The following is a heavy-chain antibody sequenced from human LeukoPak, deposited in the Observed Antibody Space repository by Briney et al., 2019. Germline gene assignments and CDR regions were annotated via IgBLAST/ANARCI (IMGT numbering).Heavy chain of an antibody. Sequence: PSKTLSLTCSVSGASISSPAYYWSWIRQRPGKGLEWIGHIHYSGKTYSNPSLKNRVFILIDTSKNQFSLKLSSVTAADTAVYYCARERAYSSGWTPYDYWGQGTLVTVSS. CDR3: ARERAYSSGWTPYDY. CDR1: GASISSPAYY. CDR2: IHYSGKT. V-gene: IGHV4-31*03. D-gene: IGHD6-19*01. J-gene: IGHJ4*02.